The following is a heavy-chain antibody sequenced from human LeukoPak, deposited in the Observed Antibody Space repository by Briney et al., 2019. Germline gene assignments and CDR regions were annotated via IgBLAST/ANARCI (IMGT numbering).Heavy chain of an antibody. Sequence: PGRSLRLSCAASGFTFSSYAMHWVRQAPGKGLEWVAVISYDGSNKYYADSVKGRFTISRDNSKNMLYLQMNSLRAEDTAVYYCAKDERIAAAGPFDYWGQGTLVTVSS. CDR1: GFTFSSYA. D-gene: IGHD6-13*01. CDR3: AKDERIAAAGPFDY. J-gene: IGHJ4*02. V-gene: IGHV3-30-3*01. CDR2: ISYDGSNK.